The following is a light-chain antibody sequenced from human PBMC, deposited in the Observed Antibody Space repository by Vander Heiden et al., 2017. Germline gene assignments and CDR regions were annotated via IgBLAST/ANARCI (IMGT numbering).Light chain of an antibody. CDR1: QSVSSN. J-gene: IGKJ5*01. CDR3: QQYNNWPPIT. Sequence: EIVMTQSPATLSVSPGERATISCRASQSVSSNLAWYQQKPGQAPRLLIYGASTRDTGSPARFSGSGSGKEFTLTISSRQSEDFAVYYCQQYNNWPPITFGHGTRLEIK. V-gene: IGKV3-15*01. CDR2: GAS.